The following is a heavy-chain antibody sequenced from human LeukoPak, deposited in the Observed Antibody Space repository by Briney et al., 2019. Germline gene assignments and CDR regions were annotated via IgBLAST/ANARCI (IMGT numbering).Heavy chain of an antibody. Sequence: GASVKVSCKASGYTFTSYGISWVRQAPGQGLEWMGWISAYNGNTNYAQKLQGRVTMTTATSTSTAYMELRSLRSDDTAVYYCARESKEGFNTYYYDSSGSDYWGQGTLVTVSS. CDR1: GYTFTSYG. J-gene: IGHJ4*02. CDR2: ISAYNGNT. CDR3: ARESKEGFNTYYYDSSGSDY. D-gene: IGHD3-22*01. V-gene: IGHV1-18*01.